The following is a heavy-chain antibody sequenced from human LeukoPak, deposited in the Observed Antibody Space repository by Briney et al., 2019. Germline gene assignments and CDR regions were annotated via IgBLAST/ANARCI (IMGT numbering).Heavy chain of an antibody. V-gene: IGHV3-7*01. CDR1: GFTFSDYW. Sequence: PGGSLRLSCAASGFTFSDYWMSWVRQPPGKGLEWVADIKEDGSEKYHVDSVKGRFTISRDNAKNSLFLQMNSLRAEDTAVYSCVREGAGYCDYWGQGTLVTVSS. CDR3: VREGAGYCDY. CDR2: IKEDGSEK. J-gene: IGHJ4*02.